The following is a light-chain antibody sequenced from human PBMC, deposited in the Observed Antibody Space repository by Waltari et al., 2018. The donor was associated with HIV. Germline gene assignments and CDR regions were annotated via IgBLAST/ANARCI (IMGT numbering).Light chain of an antibody. CDR1: SHDAGGFNY. CDR2: DVS. CDR3: CSYSSSGTVL. V-gene: IGLV2-14*03. J-gene: IGLJ2*01. Sequence: VLTQPASMSGSLGQSLPISCLRSSHDAGGFNYVSWYQQSPDKAPRLVIYDVSNRPAGVSGRFSGSKSGSAASLTISGLQPEDEADYYCCSYSSSGTVLFGGGTRLTV.